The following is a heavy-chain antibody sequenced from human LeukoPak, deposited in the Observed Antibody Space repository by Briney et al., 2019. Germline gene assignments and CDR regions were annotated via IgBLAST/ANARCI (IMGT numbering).Heavy chain of an antibody. V-gene: IGHV4-34*01. CDR2: INHSGST. J-gene: IGHJ4*02. CDR1: GGSFSPYY. CDR3: ARGGFYCGGDCYVDY. Sequence: NSSETLSLTCAVYGGSFSPYYWIWIRQPPGKGLEWVGEINHSGSTNYNPSLTSRVTISVDTSKNQFSLRLSSVTAADTAVYYCARGGFYCGGDCYVDYLGQGTLVTVSS. D-gene: IGHD2-21*01.